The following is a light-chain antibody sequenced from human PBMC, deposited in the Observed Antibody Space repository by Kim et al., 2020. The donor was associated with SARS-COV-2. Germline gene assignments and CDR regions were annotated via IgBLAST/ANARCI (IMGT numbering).Light chain of an antibody. Sequence: LCPGERAPLSCRAGKSVGRSYLAGYQQTPGQAPRLVIYGTSSRAPGIPERFSGSGSGTDFTLTISGLEPEDFAVYFCRQYGSSPDTFGQGTKLEI. J-gene: IGKJ2*01. CDR2: GTS. CDR3: RQYGSSPDT. CDR1: KSVGRSY. V-gene: IGKV3-20*01.